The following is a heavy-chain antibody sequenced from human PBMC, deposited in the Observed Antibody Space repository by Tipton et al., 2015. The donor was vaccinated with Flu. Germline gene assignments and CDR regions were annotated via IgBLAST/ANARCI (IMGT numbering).Heavy chain of an antibody. J-gene: IGHJ4*02. Sequence: AASGFTLSSYWMTWVRQAPGKGLEWVANINQDGGVQYYVDSVKGRFTISRDNAKNSLYLQMNSLRAEDTAVYYCARAIAAAGSYWGQGTLVTVSS. V-gene: IGHV3-7*04. D-gene: IGHD6-13*01. CDR3: ARAIAAAGSY. CDR2: INQDGGVQ. CDR1: GFTLSSYW.